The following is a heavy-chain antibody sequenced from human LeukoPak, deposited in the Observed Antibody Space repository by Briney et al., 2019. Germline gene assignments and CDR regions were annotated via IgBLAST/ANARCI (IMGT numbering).Heavy chain of an antibody. D-gene: IGHD6-19*01. CDR3: ARGTLIAVAGTWGFDP. CDR1: GYTFTSYG. Sequence: ASVKVSCKASGYTFTSYGISWVRQAPGQGLEWMGWISAYNGNTNYAQKFQGRVTITADKSTSTAYMELSRLRSEDTAVYYCARGTLIAVAGTWGFDPWGQGTLVTVSS. J-gene: IGHJ5*02. V-gene: IGHV1-18*01. CDR2: ISAYNGNT.